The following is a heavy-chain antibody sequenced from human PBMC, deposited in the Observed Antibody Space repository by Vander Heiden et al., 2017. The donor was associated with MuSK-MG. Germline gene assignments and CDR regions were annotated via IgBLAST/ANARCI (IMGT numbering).Heavy chain of an antibody. J-gene: IGHJ3*02. D-gene: IGHD6-13*01. CDR2: ITGIGTST. CDR1: GFPFSRYV. CDR3: AKRAPAAAAKVAFDI. Sequence: GGGSVQPGGALRISCAASGFPFSRYVMSWVRQAPGKGLEWVSGITGIGTSTYYADSVKGRFTISRDNSKNTLYLQINYLRAEDTAIYYCAKRAPAAAAKVAFDIWGQGSMVAVSS. V-gene: IGHV3-23*01.